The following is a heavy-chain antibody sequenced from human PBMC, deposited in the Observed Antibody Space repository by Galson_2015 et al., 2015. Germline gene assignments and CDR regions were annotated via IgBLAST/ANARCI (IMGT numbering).Heavy chain of an antibody. CDR2: TYYRSKWSD. Sequence: CAISGDSVSNSDASWNWIRQSPSRGLEWLGRTYYRSKWSDEYAVSVKSRITINPDTSKNQFSLQLNSVTPEDTAVYYCARDTGWGFDYLGQGALVTVSS. V-gene: IGHV6-1*01. CDR3: ARDTGWGFDY. D-gene: IGHD1-14*01. J-gene: IGHJ4*02. CDR1: GDSVSNSDAS.